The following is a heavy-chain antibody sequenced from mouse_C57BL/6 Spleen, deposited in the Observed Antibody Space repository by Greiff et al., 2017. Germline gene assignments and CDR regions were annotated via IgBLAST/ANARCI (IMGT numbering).Heavy chain of an antibody. CDR1: GFSLTSYG. J-gene: IGHJ4*01. V-gene: IGHV2-2*01. CDR3: ARRDGNYGYAMDY. D-gene: IGHD2-1*01. Sequence: VQGVESGPGLVQPSQSLSITCTVSGFSLTSYGVHWVRQSPGKGLEWLGVIWSGGSTDYNAAFISRRSISKDNSKSQVFFKMNSLQADDTAIYYCARRDGNYGYAMDYWGQGTSVTVSS. CDR2: IWSGGST.